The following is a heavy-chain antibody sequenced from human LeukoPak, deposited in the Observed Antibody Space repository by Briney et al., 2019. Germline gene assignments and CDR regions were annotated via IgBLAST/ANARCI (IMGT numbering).Heavy chain of an antibody. J-gene: IGHJ4*02. CDR1: GLTFSSYW. V-gene: IGHV3-30-3*01. Sequence: GGSLRLSCAASGLTFSSYWMHWVRQAPGKGLEWVAVISYDGSNKYYADSVKGRFTISRDNSKNTLYLQMNSLRAEDTAVYYCARDLGVHGWQTPLDYWGQGTLVTVSS. D-gene: IGHD1-1*01. CDR3: ARDLGVHGWQTPLDY. CDR2: ISYDGSNK.